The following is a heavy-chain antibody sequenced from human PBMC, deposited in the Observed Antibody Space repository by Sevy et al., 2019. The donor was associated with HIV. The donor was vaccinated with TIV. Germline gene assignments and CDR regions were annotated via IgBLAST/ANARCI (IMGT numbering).Heavy chain of an antibody. CDR1: GFTFSSYN. V-gene: IGHV3-21*06. CDR2: ISSSSSYV. Sequence: GGSLRLSCVASGFTFSSYNMNWVRQAPGKGLEWVSSISSSSSYVYHADSVKGRFTISRDNAKNSLYLQMNSLRAEDTAVYYCAKWDADRRWFFDYWGPGTLVTVSS. D-gene: IGHD1-26*01. CDR3: AKWDADRRWFFDY. J-gene: IGHJ4*02.